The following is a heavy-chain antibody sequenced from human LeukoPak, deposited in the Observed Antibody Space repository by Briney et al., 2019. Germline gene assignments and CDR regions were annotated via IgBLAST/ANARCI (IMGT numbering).Heavy chain of an antibody. CDR2: ISGSGGST. J-gene: IGHJ4*02. CDR3: TRDPRRLDY. Sequence: GGTLRLSCAASGFTFSSYGMSWVRQAPGKGLEWVSAISGSGGSTYYADSVKGRFTISRDNSKNTLYLQMNSLRAEDTAVYYCTRDPRRLDYWGQGTLVTVSS. V-gene: IGHV3-23*01. CDR1: GFTFSSYG.